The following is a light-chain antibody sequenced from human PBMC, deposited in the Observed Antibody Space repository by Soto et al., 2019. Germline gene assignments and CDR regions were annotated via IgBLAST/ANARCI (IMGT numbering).Light chain of an antibody. CDR2: WAS. Sequence: DIVMTQSPASLAVLLGERTTTNCKSSQRVLYSSNKKNYLAWYQQKPGHPPKLLITWASTRESGVPDRFSGSESGTYFTPTINSQQADDVVVYCCQQSYSTPNTFGQGTKLEIK. J-gene: IGKJ2*01. CDR3: QQSYSTPNT. V-gene: IGKV4-1*01. CDR1: QRVLYSSNKKNY.